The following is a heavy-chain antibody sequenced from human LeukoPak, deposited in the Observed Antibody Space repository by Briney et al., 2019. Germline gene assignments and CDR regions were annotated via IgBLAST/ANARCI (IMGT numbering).Heavy chain of an antibody. CDR1: GFTFSSYA. Sequence: GGSLRLSCAASGFTFSSYAMSWVRQAPGKGLEWVSAISGSGGTTYYADSVKGRFTISRDNSKNTLYLQMNSLRAEDTAVYYCATLSGWYPYFDYWGQGTLVTVSS. V-gene: IGHV3-23*01. J-gene: IGHJ4*02. CDR3: ATLSGWYPYFDY. D-gene: IGHD6-19*01. CDR2: ISGSGGTT.